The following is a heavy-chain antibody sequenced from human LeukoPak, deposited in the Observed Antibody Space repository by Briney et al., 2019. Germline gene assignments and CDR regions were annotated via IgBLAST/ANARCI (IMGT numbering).Heavy chain of an antibody. V-gene: IGHV1-46*01. CDR3: ARGAKRWLQFKTSVGFDY. CDR1: GYTFSGYY. CDR2: SNPSGGTT. J-gene: IGHJ4*02. D-gene: IGHD5-24*01. Sequence: PGGSLRLSCAASGYTFSGYYMHWVRQAPGQGLEWVGISNPSGGTTGYAQKFQGRVTMTRDTSTSTVYMELRSLRSEDTAVYYCARGAKRWLQFKTSVGFDYWGQGTLVTVSS.